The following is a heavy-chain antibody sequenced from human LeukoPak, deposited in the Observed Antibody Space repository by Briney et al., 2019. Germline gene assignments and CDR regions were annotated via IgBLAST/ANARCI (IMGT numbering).Heavy chain of an antibody. CDR3: ARAGLAAPPARRTPFDY. D-gene: IGHD6-13*01. V-gene: IGHV4-39*07. CDR2: IYYSGST. J-gene: IGHJ4*02. CDR1: GGSISSNSYY. Sequence: PSETLSLTCTVSGGSISSNSYYWGWIRQPPGKGLEWIGSIYYSGSTYYNPSLKSRVTISVDSSKNQFSLKLSSVTAADTAVYYCARAGLAAPPARRTPFDYWGQGTLVTVSS.